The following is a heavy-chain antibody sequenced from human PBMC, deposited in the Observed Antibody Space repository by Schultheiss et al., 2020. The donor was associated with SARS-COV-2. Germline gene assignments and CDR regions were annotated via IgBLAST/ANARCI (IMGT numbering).Heavy chain of an antibody. J-gene: IGHJ5*02. CDR3: ARLGAVPIGNWFDP. CDR2: IYHSGST. D-gene: IGHD2-2*01. CDR1: GGSISSRNW. V-gene: IGHV4-4*02. Sequence: SETLSLTCAVSGGSISSRNWWSWVRQPPGKGLEWIGEIYHSGSTNYNPSLKSRVTISVDKSKNQFSLKLSSVTAADTAVYYCARLGAVPIGNWFDPWGQGTLVTVSS.